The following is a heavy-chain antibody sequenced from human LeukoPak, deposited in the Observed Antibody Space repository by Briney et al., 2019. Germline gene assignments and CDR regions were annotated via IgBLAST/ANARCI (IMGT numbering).Heavy chain of an antibody. D-gene: IGHD3-22*01. J-gene: IGHJ4*02. CDR2: ISWNSGSI. Sequence: GGSLRLSCAAPGFTFDDYAKHWVRQAPGKGLEWVSGISWNSGSIGYADSVKGRFTISRDNAKNSLYLQMNSLRAEDTALYYCAKDFGYDSSGYYLDWGQGTLVTVSS. CDR1: GFTFDDYA. CDR3: AKDFGYDSSGYYLD. V-gene: IGHV3-9*01.